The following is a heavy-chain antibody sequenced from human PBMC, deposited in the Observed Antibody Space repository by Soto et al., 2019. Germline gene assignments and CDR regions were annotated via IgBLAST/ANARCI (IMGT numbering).Heavy chain of an antibody. Sequence: QVQLQESGPGLVKPSQTLSLTCTVSGGSISSGGYYWSWIRQHPGKGLEWIGYIYYSGSTYYNPSLXXXXXXXXXXXXXXXXXXXXXXXXXXXXXXXXXXXXXXXXXTFDYWGQGTLVTVSS. V-gene: IGHV4-31*01. CDR1: GGSISSGGYY. J-gene: IGHJ4*02. CDR3: XXXXXXXXXTFDY. CDR2: IYYSGST.